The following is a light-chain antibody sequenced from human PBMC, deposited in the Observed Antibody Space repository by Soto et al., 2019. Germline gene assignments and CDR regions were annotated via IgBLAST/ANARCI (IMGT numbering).Light chain of an antibody. CDR2: EVS. Sequence: QSVLTQPASVSGSPGQSITISCTGTSSDVGNYKYVSWYQQHPGKAPKLMIYEVSNRPSGVSNRFSGSKSGNAASLTISGLQAEDEADYFCCSYAGSYAHVFGTGTKVTVL. V-gene: IGLV2-14*01. CDR1: SSDVGNYKY. J-gene: IGLJ1*01. CDR3: CSYAGSYAHV.